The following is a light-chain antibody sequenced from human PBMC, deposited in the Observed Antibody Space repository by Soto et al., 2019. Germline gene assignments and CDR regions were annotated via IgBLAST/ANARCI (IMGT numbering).Light chain of an antibody. CDR3: QQTNTFLPLT. CDR1: QGISNW. Sequence: DIQMTQSPSSVSASVGDRVTITCRASQGISNWLAWYQQQPGKAPKRLIYAASSLQSGVPSRFSGGGFGTHFTLIISSLQPEDFATYYCQQTNTFLPLTFGGGTKVEIK. J-gene: IGKJ4*01. CDR2: AAS. V-gene: IGKV1-12*01.